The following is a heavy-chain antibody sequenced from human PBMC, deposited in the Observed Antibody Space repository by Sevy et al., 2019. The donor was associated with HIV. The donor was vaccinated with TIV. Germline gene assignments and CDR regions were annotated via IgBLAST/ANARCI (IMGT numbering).Heavy chain of an antibody. CDR1: GFTFSSYA. V-gene: IGHV3-64D*06. J-gene: IGHJ4*02. D-gene: IGHD6-13*01. CDR3: VKDPNIAAAGTSFDY. CDR2: ISSNGGST. Sequence: GGSLRLSCSASGFTFSSYAMHWVRQAPGKGVEYVSAISSNGGSTYYADSVKGRFTISRDNSKNTLYLQMSSLRAEDTAVYYCVKDPNIAAAGTSFDYWGQGTLVTVSS.